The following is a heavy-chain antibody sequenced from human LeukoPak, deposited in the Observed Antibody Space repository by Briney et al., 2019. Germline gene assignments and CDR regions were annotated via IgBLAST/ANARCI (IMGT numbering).Heavy chain of an antibody. CDR3: ASEASSSWSEFNY. D-gene: IGHD6-13*01. V-gene: IGHV4-34*01. CDR2: INHSGST. J-gene: IGHJ4*02. Sequence: SETLSLTCAVYGGSFSGYYWSWIRQPPGKGLEWIGEINHSGSTNCNPSLKSRVTISVDTSKNQFSLKLSSVTAADTAVYYCASEASSSWSEFNYWGQRTLVTVSS. CDR1: GGSFSGYY.